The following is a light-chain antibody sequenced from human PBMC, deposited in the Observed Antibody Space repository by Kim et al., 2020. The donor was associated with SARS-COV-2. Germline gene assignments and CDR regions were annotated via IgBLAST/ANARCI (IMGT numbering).Light chain of an antibody. J-gene: IGKJ4*01. CDR2: GAS. CDR3: QQYDKCSLT. CDR1: QSVSSN. V-gene: IGKV3-15*01. Sequence: EIVMTQSPATLSVSPGERATLSCRASQSVSSNLAWYQQKPGQAPRLLMYGASTRATGIPARFSGSGSGTEFTLTISSLQSEDFAVYYCQQYDKCSLTSGGGTKVDIK.